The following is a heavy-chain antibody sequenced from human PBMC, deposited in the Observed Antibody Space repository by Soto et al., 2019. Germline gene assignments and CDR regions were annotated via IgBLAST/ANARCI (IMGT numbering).Heavy chain of an antibody. CDR1: GYSFTTNW. J-gene: IGHJ6*02. CDR2: IYPGDSDT. V-gene: IGHV5-51*01. D-gene: IGHD3-3*01. CDR3: ERQGYDFWRSPPYGMDV. Sequence: GESLKSSCKGSGYSFTTNWIGWVRQMPGKGLEWMGVIYPGDSDTRYSPSFQGQVAISADKSVSTAYLQWSSLKASDTAMYYCERQGYDFWRSPPYGMDVWGQGATVTVSS.